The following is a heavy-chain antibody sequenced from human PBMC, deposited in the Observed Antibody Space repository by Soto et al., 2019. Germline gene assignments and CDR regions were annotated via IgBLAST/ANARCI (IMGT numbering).Heavy chain of an antibody. D-gene: IGHD2-15*01. CDR1: GGTLSSYT. CDR2: IIPNLGIT. J-gene: IGHJ4*02. Sequence: QVQLVQSGAEVKKPGSSVKVSCKASGGTLSSYTFSWVRKAPGQGLEWMGRIIPNLGITNYAQKFQGRITIIVDKSTSTAYMELSSLRSEDTAVYYCARDKGYCSGASCPDFDYWGQGTLVTVSS. V-gene: IGHV1-69*08. CDR3: ARDKGYCSGASCPDFDY.